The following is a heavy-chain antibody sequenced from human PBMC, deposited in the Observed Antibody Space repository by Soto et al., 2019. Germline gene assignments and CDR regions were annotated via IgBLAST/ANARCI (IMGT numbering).Heavy chain of an antibody. CDR2: INPSGGST. CDR3: AREGTTYYYDFDY. D-gene: IGHD3-22*01. V-gene: IGHV1-46*01. Sequence: GASLKVSCKEPGYTFTSYYMHWVRQAPGQGLEWMGIINPSGGSTSYAQKFQGRVTMTRDTSTSTVYMELSSLRSEDTAVYYCAREGTTYYYDFDYWGQGTLVTVSS. J-gene: IGHJ4*02. CDR1: GYTFTSYY.